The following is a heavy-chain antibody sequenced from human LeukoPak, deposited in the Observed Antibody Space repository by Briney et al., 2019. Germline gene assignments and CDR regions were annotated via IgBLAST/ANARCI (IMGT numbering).Heavy chain of an antibody. CDR1: GFTFSSYG. J-gene: IGHJ3*02. Sequence: PGGSLRLSCAASGFTFSSYGMHWVRQAPGKGLEWVAVISYDGSNKYCADSVKGRFTISRDNSKNTLYLQMNSLRAEDTAVYYCAKDPDYSYAFDIWGQGTMVTVSS. V-gene: IGHV3-30*18. D-gene: IGHD2-15*01. CDR2: ISYDGSNK. CDR3: AKDPDYSYAFDI.